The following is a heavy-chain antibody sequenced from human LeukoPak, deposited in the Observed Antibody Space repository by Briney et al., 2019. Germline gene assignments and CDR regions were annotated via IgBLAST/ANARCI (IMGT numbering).Heavy chain of an antibody. CDR3: ARSRAFNSGAFDP. J-gene: IGHJ5*02. CDR2: IYNGVNT. D-gene: IGHD1-26*01. Sequence: SETLSLTCTVSGASVSSASYWSWIRQPPGKGVEWIAHIYNGVNTNYNPSLKSRVTISVDTSKNQFSLRLNSVTAADTVVYYCARSRAFNSGAFDPWGQGSLVTVSS. V-gene: IGHV4-61*01. CDR1: GASVSSASY.